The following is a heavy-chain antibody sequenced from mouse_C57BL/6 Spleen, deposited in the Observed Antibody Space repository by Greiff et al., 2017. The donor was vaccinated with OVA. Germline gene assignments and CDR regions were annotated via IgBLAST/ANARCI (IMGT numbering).Heavy chain of an antibody. CDR1: GYTFTTYP. V-gene: IGHV1-47*01. CDR3: ARGGSSHYYAMDY. Sequence: VQGVESGAELVKPGASVKMSCKASGYTFTTYPIEWMKQNHGKSLEWIGNFHPYNDDTKYNEKFKGKATLTVEKSSSTVYLELSRLTSDDSAVYYCARGGSSHYYAMDYWGQGTSVTVSS. J-gene: IGHJ4*01. D-gene: IGHD1-1*01. CDR2: FHPYNDDT.